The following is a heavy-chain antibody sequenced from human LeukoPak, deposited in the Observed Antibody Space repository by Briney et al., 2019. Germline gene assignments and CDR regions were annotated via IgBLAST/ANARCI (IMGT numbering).Heavy chain of an antibody. V-gene: IGHV4-30-4*08. Sequence: SETLSLTCTVSGGSISSGAYYWSWIRQPPGKGLEWIGYIYYSGSTYYNPSLKSRVTISVDTSKNQFSLKLSSVTAADTAVYYCARVHFYVDTAMQVLDPWGQGTLVTVSS. CDR1: GGSISSGAYY. CDR2: IYYSGST. D-gene: IGHD5-18*01. J-gene: IGHJ5*02. CDR3: ARVHFYVDTAMQVLDP.